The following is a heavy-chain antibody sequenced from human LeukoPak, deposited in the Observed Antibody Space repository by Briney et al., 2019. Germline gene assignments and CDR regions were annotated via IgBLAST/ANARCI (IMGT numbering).Heavy chain of an antibody. V-gene: IGHV4-31*03. CDR1: GGSISSGGYY. CDR3: ARVRGAAAAYYYYGMDV. D-gene: IGHD6-13*01. CDR2: IYYSGST. Sequence: SETLSLTCTVSGGSISSGGYYWSWIRQHPGKGLEWIGYIYYSGSTYYNPSLKSRVTISVDTSKNQFSLKLSSVTAADTAVYYCARVRGAAAAYYYYGMDVWGQGTTVTVSS. J-gene: IGHJ6*02.